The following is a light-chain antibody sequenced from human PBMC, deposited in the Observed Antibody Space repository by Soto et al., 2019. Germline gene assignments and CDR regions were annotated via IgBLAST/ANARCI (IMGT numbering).Light chain of an antibody. V-gene: IGLV4-69*01. J-gene: IGLJ2*01. CDR3: QCWGAGPYVV. CDR2: SNSDGSH. Sequence: QPVLTKSHSASASQGASVKLTCTLSRGHSSYAIAWHQQQPEKGPRYSLTSNSDGSHSKWDGIPARFSGSSSGAERYLTISGRQSEDEADYYCQCWGAGPYVVFGGGTKVTVL. CDR1: RGHSSYA.